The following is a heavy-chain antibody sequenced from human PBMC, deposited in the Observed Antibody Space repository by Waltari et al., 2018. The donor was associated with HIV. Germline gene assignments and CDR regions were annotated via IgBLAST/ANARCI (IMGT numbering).Heavy chain of an antibody. CDR1: GYTFTAYS. J-gene: IGHJ5*02. CDR3: AREYYYDSGAYSNWFDP. Sequence: QVHLVQSGAEVKKPGDSVRVSCETSGYTFTAYSMHWVRQAPGQGLDWMGVINVNSGGTRYAQKFQDRVTVTRDTSINTTYLELRSLRSDDTAEYFCAREYYYDSGAYSNWFDPWGQGTLVTVSS. V-gene: IGHV1-2*02. D-gene: IGHD3-22*01. CDR2: INVNSGGT.